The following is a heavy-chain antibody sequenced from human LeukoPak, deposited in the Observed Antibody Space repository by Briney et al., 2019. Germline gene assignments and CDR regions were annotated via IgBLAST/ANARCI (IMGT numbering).Heavy chain of an antibody. Sequence: SETLSLTCTVSGGSISSYYWSWIRQPAGKGLEWIGRIYTSGSTNYNPSLKSRVTISVDTSKNQFSLKLSSVTAADTAVYYCARARACSSTSCHRTEYFQHWGQGTLVTVSS. CDR3: ARARACSSTSCHRTEYFQH. CDR2: IYTSGST. D-gene: IGHD2-2*01. CDR1: GGSISSYY. J-gene: IGHJ1*01. V-gene: IGHV4-4*07.